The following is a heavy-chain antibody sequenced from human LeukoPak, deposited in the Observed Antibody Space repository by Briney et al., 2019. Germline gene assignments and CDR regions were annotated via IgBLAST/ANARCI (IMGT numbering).Heavy chain of an antibody. V-gene: IGHV4-34*01. CDR3: ARAGYSYGYDGMDV. Sequence: SETLSLTCAVYGGSFSGYYWSWIRQPPGKGLEWIGDINHSGSTNYNPSLKSRVTISVDTSKNQFSLKLSSVTAADTAVYYCARAGYSYGYDGMDVWGQGTTVTVSS. CDR2: INHSGST. J-gene: IGHJ6*02. D-gene: IGHD5-18*01. CDR1: GGSFSGYY.